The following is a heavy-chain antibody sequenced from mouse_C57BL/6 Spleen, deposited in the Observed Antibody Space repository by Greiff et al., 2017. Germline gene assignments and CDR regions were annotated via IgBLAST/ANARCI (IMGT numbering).Heavy chain of an antibody. J-gene: IGHJ4*01. Sequence: EVLLVESGGDLVKPGGSLKLSCAASGFTFSSYGMSWVRQTPDKRLEWVATISSGGSYTYSPDSVKGRFTISRDNAKNTLYLQMSSLKSEDTAMXYCARGGNFGDYYAMDYWGQGTLVTVSS. D-gene: IGHD2-1*01. V-gene: IGHV5-6*01. CDR1: GFTFSSYG. CDR3: ARGGNFGDYYAMDY. CDR2: ISSGGSYT.